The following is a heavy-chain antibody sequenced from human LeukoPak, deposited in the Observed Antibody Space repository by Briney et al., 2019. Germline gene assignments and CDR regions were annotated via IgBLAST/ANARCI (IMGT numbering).Heavy chain of an antibody. J-gene: IGHJ4*02. CDR3: ASGGRPYYFDY. CDR1: GFTFSSYW. V-gene: IGHV3-7*01. CDR2: IKQDGSEK. D-gene: IGHD3-16*01. Sequence: PGGSLRLSCAASGFTFSSYWMSWVRQPPGKGLEWVANIKQDGSEKYYVDSVKGRFTISRDNAKNSLYLQMNSLRAEDTAVYYCASGGRPYYFDYWGQGTPVTVSS.